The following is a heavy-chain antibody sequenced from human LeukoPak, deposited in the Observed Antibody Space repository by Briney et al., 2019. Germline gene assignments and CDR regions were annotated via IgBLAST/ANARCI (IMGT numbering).Heavy chain of an antibody. CDR1: GYTFTSYG. V-gene: IGHV1-18*01. J-gene: IGHJ5*02. CDR2: ISAYNGNT. Sequence: ASVKASCKASGYTFTSYGISWVRQAPGQGLEWMGWISAYNGNTNYAQKLQGRVTMTTDTSTSTAYMELRSLRSDDTAVYYCARDARLYYDSSGYSTWGQGTLVTVSS. CDR3: ARDARLYYDSSGYST. D-gene: IGHD3-22*01.